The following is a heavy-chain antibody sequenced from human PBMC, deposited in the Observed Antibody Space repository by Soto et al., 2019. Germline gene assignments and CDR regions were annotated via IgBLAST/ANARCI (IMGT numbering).Heavy chain of an antibody. CDR3: AREGQQLSSLGYYFDY. CDR2: IIPIFGTA. D-gene: IGHD6-13*01. J-gene: IGHJ4*02. Sequence: SVKVSCKASGGTFSSYAISWVRQAPGQGLEWMGGIIPIFGTANYAQKFQGRVTITADESTSTAYMELSSLRSEDTAVYYCAREGQQLSSLGYYFDYRGQGTLVTVSS. V-gene: IGHV1-69*13. CDR1: GGTFSSYA.